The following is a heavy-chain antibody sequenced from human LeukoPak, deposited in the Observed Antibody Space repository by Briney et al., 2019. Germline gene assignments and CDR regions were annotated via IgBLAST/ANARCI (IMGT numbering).Heavy chain of an antibody. CDR2: IHYSGST. V-gene: IGHV4-59*08. Sequence: KPSETLPLTCTVSGGSISSYHWIWIRQPPGKGLEWIGYIHYSGSTNYNPSLKSRVTTSVDTSKKQFSLKLRSVTAADTAVYYCARSVSWGLLARDDAFDIWGQGTMVTVSS. CDR1: GGSISSYH. J-gene: IGHJ3*02. CDR3: ARSVSWGLLARDDAFDI. D-gene: IGHD3-3*02.